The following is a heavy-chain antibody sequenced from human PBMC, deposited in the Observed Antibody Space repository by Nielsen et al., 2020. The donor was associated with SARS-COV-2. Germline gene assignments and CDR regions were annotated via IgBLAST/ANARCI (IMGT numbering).Heavy chain of an antibody. Sequence: SLKISCAASGFTFDDYAMHWVRQAPGKGLEWVSGISWNSGSIGYADSVKGRFTISRDNSKNTLYLQMNGLRADDTAVYYCAKFRSWFYFDSWGQGTLVTVSS. CDR2: ISWNSGSI. D-gene: IGHD6-13*01. CDR3: AKFRSWFYFDS. V-gene: IGHV3-9*01. CDR1: GFTFDDYA. J-gene: IGHJ4*02.